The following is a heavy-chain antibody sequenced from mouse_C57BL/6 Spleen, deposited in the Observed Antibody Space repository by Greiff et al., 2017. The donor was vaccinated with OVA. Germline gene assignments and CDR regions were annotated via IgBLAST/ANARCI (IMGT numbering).Heavy chain of an antibody. CDR3: ARGEGLYYDYDEDY. D-gene: IGHD2-4*01. Sequence: VQLQQSGPVLVKPGASVKMSCKASGYTFTDYYMNWVKQSHGKSLEWIGVINPYNGGTSYNQKFKGKATLTVDKSSSTAYMELNSLTSEDSAVYYCARGEGLYYDYDEDYWGQGTTLTVSS. CDR2: INPYNGGT. V-gene: IGHV1-19*01. CDR1: GYTFTDYY. J-gene: IGHJ2*01.